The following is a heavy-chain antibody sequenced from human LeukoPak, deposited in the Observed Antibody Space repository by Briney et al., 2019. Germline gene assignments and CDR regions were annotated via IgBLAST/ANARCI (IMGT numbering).Heavy chain of an antibody. J-gene: IGHJ3*02. Sequence: GASVKVSCKASGYTFTGYYMHWVRQAPGQGLEWMGWVNPNSGGTNYAQKFQGRVTMTRDTPISTAYMELSRLRSDDTAVYYCATSRSYKSESPDAFDIWGQGTMVTVSS. CDR3: ATSRSYKSESPDAFDI. V-gene: IGHV1-2*02. CDR2: VNPNSGGT. D-gene: IGHD1-1*01. CDR1: GYTFTGYY.